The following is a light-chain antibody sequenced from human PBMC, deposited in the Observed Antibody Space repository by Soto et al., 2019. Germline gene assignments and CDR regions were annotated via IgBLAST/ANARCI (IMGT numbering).Light chain of an antibody. CDR1: QGITNY. Sequence: DIQMTQSPSSLSASVGDRVTITCRASQGITNYLAWYQQKPGKVPKLLIYGASTLQSGVPSRFSGSGSGTGFTLTISSLQPEDVATYYCQNYNSALRTFGQGTKVDIK. V-gene: IGKV1-27*01. CDR3: QNYNSALRT. J-gene: IGKJ1*01. CDR2: GAS.